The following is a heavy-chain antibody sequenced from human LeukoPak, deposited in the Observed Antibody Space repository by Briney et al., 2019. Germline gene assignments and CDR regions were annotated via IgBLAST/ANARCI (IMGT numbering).Heavy chain of an antibody. Sequence: PGGSLRLSCAASGFTFSDYYMSWIRRAPCKGVEWVSKISTSSTYTKYADSVEGRFTVSRDNAKSSLYLQVNSLGAEDTAVYYCARLREGTDHDYWGQGTLVTVSS. J-gene: IGHJ4*02. CDR3: ARLREGTDHDY. CDR1: GFTFSDYY. CDR2: ISTSSTYT. D-gene: IGHD1-14*01. V-gene: IGHV3-11*06.